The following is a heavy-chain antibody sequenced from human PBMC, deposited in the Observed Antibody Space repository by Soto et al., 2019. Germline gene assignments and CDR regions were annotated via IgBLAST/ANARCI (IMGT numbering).Heavy chain of an antibody. CDR1: GFTFSLYS. J-gene: IGHJ6*02. D-gene: IGHD3-10*01. Sequence: EVQLVESGGGLVQPGGSLRLSCAASGFTFSLYSMSWVRQAPGKGLEWVSYISRSSTGIHYADSVKGRCTISRDDATNSMHLQMNSLRDGDTAVYYCERAVTWGLDVWGQGTTVSISS. V-gene: IGHV3-48*02. CDR3: ERAVTWGLDV. CDR2: ISRSSTGI.